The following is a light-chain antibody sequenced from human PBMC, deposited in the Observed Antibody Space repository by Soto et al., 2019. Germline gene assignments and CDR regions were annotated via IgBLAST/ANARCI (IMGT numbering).Light chain of an antibody. J-gene: IGKJ2*01. CDR3: QQHGSSPGYT. CDR2: GAS. Sequence: EIVLTQSPGTLSLSPGERATLSCRASESVSSIYLAWYQQKPGQAPRLLIYGASGRATGIPDRFSGSGSGIDFTLTISRLEPEDFAVYYCQQHGSSPGYTFGQGTKLEI. CDR1: ESVSSIY. V-gene: IGKV3-20*01.